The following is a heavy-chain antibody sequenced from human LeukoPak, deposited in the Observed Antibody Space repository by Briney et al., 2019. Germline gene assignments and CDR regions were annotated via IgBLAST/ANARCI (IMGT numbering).Heavy chain of an antibody. CDR1: GYTFTSYY. CDR3: ARDSNGDCSGGSCYAFDY. Sequence: ASVKVSCKASGYTFTSYYMHWVRQAPGQGLEWMGIINPSGGSTSYAQKFQGRVTMTRDMSTSTVYMELSSLRSEDTAVYYWARDSNGDCSGGSCYAFDYWGQGTLVTVSS. V-gene: IGHV1-46*01. D-gene: IGHD2-15*01. J-gene: IGHJ4*02. CDR2: INPSGGST.